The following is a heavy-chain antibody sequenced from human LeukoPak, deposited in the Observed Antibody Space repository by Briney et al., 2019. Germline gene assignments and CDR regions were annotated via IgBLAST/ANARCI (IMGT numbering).Heavy chain of an antibody. D-gene: IGHD6-13*01. J-gene: IGHJ4*02. V-gene: IGHV4-31*03. CDR2: IYYSGST. Sequence: SETLSLTCTVSGGSISSGGYYWSWIRQHPGKGLEWIGYIYYSGSTYYNPFLKSRVTISVDTSKNQFSLKLSSVTAADTAVYYCARSLAAATFDYWGQGTLVTVSS. CDR1: GGSISSGGYY. CDR3: ARSLAAATFDY.